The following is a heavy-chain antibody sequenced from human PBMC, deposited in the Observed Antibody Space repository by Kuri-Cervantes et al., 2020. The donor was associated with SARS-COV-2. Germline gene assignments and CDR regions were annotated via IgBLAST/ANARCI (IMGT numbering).Heavy chain of an antibody. D-gene: IGHD2-2*02. CDR2: ISGSGGST. CDR1: GFTVSSNY. J-gene: IGHJ6*02. CDR3: AKDRVPAAIQYYYYGMDV. V-gene: IGHV3-23*01. Sequence: LSLTCAASGFTVSSNYMSWVRQAPGKGLEWVSAISGSGGSTYYADSVKGRFTISRDNSKNTLYLQMNSLRAEDTAVYYCAKDRVPAAIQYYYYGMDVWGQGTTVTV.